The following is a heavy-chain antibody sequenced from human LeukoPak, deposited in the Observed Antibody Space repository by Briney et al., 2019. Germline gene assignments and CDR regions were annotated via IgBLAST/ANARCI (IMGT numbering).Heavy chain of an antibody. D-gene: IGHD3-3*01. V-gene: IGHV1-8*03. CDR1: GYSFTTYD. CDR2: MNPNTGDT. J-gene: IGHJ4*02. Sequence: ASVKVSCKASGYSFTTYDINWIRQATGQGLEWMGWMNPNTGDTGYAQKFQGRVTITRNTSIATAYMEVSGLTSDDTAVYYCARDRYDFYLDYWGQGTLVTVSS. CDR3: ARDRYDFYLDY.